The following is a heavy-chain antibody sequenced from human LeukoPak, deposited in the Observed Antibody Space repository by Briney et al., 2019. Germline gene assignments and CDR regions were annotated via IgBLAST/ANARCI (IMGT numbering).Heavy chain of an antibody. CDR3: AGDSGYSGYDLAF. CDR2: ISDNSRTI. Sequence: GGSLRLSCAASGFTFSSYEVNWVRQAPGKGLEWVSYISDNSRTIYYADSVKGRFTISRDNAKNSLYLQMNSLRADDTAVYYCAGDSGYSGYDLAFWGQGTLVTVSS. CDR1: GFTFSSYE. J-gene: IGHJ4*02. V-gene: IGHV3-48*03. D-gene: IGHD5-12*01.